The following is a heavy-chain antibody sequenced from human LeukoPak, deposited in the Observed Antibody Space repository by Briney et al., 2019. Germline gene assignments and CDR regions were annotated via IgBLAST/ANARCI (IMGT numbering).Heavy chain of an antibody. CDR3: ARASWGYYGSGSYFRWNYYFDY. J-gene: IGHJ4*02. V-gene: IGHV4-31*03. D-gene: IGHD3-10*01. CDR1: GGSISGGGYY. Sequence: SETLSLTCTVSGGSISGGGYYWSWIRQHPGKGLEWIGYIYYSGSTYYNPSLKSRVTISVDTSKNQFSPKLSSVTAADTAVYYCARASWGYYGSGSYFRWNYYFDYWGQGTLVTVSS. CDR2: IYYSGST.